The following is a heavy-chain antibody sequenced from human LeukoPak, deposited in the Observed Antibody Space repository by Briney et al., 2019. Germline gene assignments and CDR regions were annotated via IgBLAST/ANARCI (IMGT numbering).Heavy chain of an antibody. CDR1: GSTFSNAW. CDR3: TQYTYGFFQY. D-gene: IGHD5-18*01. J-gene: IGHJ4*02. CDR2: IKSKTDGGTT. Sequence: GGSLRLSCAASGSTFSNAWMSWFRQAPGKGLEWVGRIKSKTDGGTTDYAAPVKGRFTISRDDSKNTLYLQMNSLKTEDTAVYYCTQYTYGFFQYWGQGTLVTVSS. V-gene: IGHV3-15*01.